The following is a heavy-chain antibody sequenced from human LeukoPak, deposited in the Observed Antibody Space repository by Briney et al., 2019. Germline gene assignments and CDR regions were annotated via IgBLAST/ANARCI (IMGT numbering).Heavy chain of an antibody. V-gene: IGHV1-2*02. J-gene: IGHJ4*02. Sequence: GASVKGSCKPSGYPFSGHYIKWGRHPPGQGLEWMGWIKPNSGDTNYAQKFQGRLTMTRDTTISTVYMELNRLTSDDTAVYYCARGDEWELAIDFWGQGTLITVSS. CDR3: ARGDEWELAIDF. CDR2: IKPNSGDT. D-gene: IGHD1-26*01. CDR1: GYPFSGHY.